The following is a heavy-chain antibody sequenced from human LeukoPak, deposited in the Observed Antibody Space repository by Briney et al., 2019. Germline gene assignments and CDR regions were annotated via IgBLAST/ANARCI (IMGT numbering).Heavy chain of an antibody. J-gene: IGHJ4*02. V-gene: IGHV3-23*01. CDR1: GFTFSSYA. CDR2: ISGSGGST. D-gene: IGHD3-3*01. CDR3: AKDLRSTYYDFWSGYYRGGFDY. Sequence: PGGSLRLSCAASGFTFSSYAMSWVRQAPGKGLEWVSAISGSGGSTYYADSVKGRFTISRDNSKNTLYLQMNSLRAEDTAVYYCAKDLRSTYYDFWSGYYRGGFDYWGQGTLVTVSS.